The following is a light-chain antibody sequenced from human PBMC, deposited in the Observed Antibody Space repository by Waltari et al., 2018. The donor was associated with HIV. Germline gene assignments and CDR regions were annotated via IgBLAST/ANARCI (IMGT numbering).Light chain of an antibody. CDR2: SSN. J-gene: IGLJ3*02. Sequence: QSVLTQPPSTSGTPGQRVTISCSGSISNIEINTVNWYQHLPGTAPKLLIYSSNLRPSGVPDRFSGSKSGTSASLAISGLQSEDEADYYCASWVDRLNGWVFGGGTKLTVL. V-gene: IGLV1-44*01. CDR1: ISNIEINT. CDR3: ASWVDRLNGWV.